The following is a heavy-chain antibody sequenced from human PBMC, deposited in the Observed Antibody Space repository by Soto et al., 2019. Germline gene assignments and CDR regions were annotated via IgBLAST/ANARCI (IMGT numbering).Heavy chain of an antibody. Sequence: EVQLLESGGGLVQRGGSLRLSCADSGFTFSSCAMSWVRQAPGKGLEWVSSISGSGATTYYADSVKGRFTISRDNSKDTLKLEINNLGADDTAVYYCAKKGALRPSNHFDELDVWGQGTTVTVSS. V-gene: IGHV3-23*01. CDR2: ISGSGATT. CDR3: AKKGALRPSNHFDELDV. J-gene: IGHJ6*02. CDR1: GFTFSSCA. D-gene: IGHD6-6*01.